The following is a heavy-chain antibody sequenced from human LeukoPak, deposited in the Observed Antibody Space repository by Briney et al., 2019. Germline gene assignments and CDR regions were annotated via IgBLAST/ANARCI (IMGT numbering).Heavy chain of an antibody. Sequence: AGGSLRLSCAASGFTFSSYAISWVRQAPGKGLEWVSAISGSGDSTYYADSVKGRFTISRDNSKDTLYLQMNSLRAEDTAVYYCANPYGSGSYYDGWVYWGQGTLVTVSS. CDR1: GFTFSSYA. D-gene: IGHD3-10*01. CDR3: ANPYGSGSYYDGWVY. CDR2: ISGSGDST. V-gene: IGHV3-23*01. J-gene: IGHJ4*02.